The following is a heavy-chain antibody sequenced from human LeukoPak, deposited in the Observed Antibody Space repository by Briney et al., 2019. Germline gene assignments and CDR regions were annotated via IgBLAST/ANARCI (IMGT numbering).Heavy chain of an antibody. V-gene: IGHV1-24*01. J-gene: IGHJ4*02. D-gene: IGHD1-7*01. Sequence: ASVKVSCKVSGYTLTELSMHWVRQAPGEGLEWMGGFDPEDGETIYAQKFQGRVTMTEDTSTDTAYMELSSLRSEDTAVYYCATQPIKNYVHRLWGQGTLVTVSS. CDR1: GYTLTELS. CDR2: FDPEDGET. CDR3: ATQPIKNYVHRL.